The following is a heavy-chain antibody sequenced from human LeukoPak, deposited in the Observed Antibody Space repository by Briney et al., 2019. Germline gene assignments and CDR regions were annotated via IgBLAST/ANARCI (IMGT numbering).Heavy chain of an antibody. J-gene: IGHJ6*03. CDR2: ISGSGGST. D-gene: IGHD4-17*01. Sequence: GGSLKLSCAASGFTFSSYAMSWVRQAPGKGLEWVSAISGSGGSTYYADSVKGRFTISRDNSKNTLYLQMNSLRAEDTAVYYCAKGGSSVTTHYYYMDVWGKGTTVTISS. V-gene: IGHV3-23*01. CDR1: GFTFSSYA. CDR3: AKGGSSVTTHYYYMDV.